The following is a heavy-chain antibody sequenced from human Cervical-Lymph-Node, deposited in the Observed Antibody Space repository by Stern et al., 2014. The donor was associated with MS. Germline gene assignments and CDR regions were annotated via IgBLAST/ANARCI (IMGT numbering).Heavy chain of an antibody. J-gene: IGHJ4*02. CDR2: ISYSSSYI. V-gene: IGHV3-21*01. Sequence: EVHLVESGGGLVKPGGSLRLSCAASGFPLNTYSMNWVRQAPGKGLEWVSSISYSSSYIFYADSVKGRFTVSRDNGKNSLYLQMNSLRAEDTAVYYCARDWFLDYWGRGTLVTVSS. CDR1: GFPLNTYS. CDR3: ARDWFLDY. D-gene: IGHD3-10*01.